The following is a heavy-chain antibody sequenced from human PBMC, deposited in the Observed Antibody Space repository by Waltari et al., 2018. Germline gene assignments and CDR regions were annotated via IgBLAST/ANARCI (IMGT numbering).Heavy chain of an antibody. Sequence: QLQLQESGPGLVKPSETLSLTCPVSGDSIRSSRYYWGWIRQSPGKGLEWIGSIYYSGSTYYNPTLKSRVTISGDTSKNQFSLKLSSVTAADTAVYYCARHWKRNGYRFDPWGQGTLVTVSS. V-gene: IGHV4-39*01. D-gene: IGHD5-12*01. CDR1: GDSIRSSRYY. CDR3: ARHWKRNGYRFDP. CDR2: IYYSGST. J-gene: IGHJ5*02.